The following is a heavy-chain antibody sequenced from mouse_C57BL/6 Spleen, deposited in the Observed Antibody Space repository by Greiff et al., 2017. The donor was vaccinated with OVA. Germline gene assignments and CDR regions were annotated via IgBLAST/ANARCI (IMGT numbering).Heavy chain of an antibody. CDR3: ARSHYGTDYFDY. CDR2: INPSSGYT. V-gene: IGHV1-7*01. J-gene: IGHJ2*01. Sequence: QVHVKQSGAELAKPGASVKLSCKASGYTFTSYWMHWVKQRPGQGLEWIGYINPSSGYTKYNQKFKDKATLTADKSSSTAYMQLSSLTYEDSAVYYCARSHYGTDYFDYWGQGTTLTVSS. D-gene: IGHD1-1*01. CDR1: GYTFTSYW.